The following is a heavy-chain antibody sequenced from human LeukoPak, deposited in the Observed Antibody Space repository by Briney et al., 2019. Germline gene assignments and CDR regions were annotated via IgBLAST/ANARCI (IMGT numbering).Heavy chain of an antibody. CDR3: ARDDYGDYRYFQH. Sequence: PGGSLRLSCAASGFTFSTYAMNWFRQAPAKGLEGVAVISYDGSNKYYADSVKGRFTISRDNSKNTLYLQMNSLRAEDTAVYYCARDDYGDYRYFQHWGQGTLVTVSS. CDR2: ISYDGSNK. V-gene: IGHV3-30-3*01. CDR1: GFTFSTYA. J-gene: IGHJ1*01. D-gene: IGHD4-17*01.